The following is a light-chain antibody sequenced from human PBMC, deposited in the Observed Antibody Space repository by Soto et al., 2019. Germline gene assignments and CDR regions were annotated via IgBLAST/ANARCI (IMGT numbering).Light chain of an antibody. Sequence: DIQMTQSPSTLSASLGDRVTITCRASQSISTSLTWYQQKPGKAPKLLIYDASSLESGVPSRFSGSGSGTEFTLTISSLQPDDFATYYCQHYNSYSEAFGQGTKVDIK. CDR2: DAS. CDR3: QHYNSYSEA. CDR1: QSISTS. V-gene: IGKV1-5*01. J-gene: IGKJ1*01.